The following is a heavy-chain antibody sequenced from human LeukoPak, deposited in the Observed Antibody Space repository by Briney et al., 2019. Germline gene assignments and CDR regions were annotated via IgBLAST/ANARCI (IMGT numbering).Heavy chain of an antibody. CDR2: IYSGSNT. CDR3: ARDRTYFDY. V-gene: IGHV3-66*02. J-gene: IGHJ4*02. D-gene: IGHD3-16*01. CDR1: GFIVSSNY. Sequence: GGSLRLSCAASGFIVSSNYMSWVRQAPGKGLEWVSIIYSGSNTYYADSAKGRFTISRDNSKNTLYLQMNSLRAEDTAVYYCARDRTYFDYWGQGTLVTVSS.